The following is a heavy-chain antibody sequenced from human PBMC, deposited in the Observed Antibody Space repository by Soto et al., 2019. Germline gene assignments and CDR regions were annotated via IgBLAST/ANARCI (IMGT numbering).Heavy chain of an antibody. CDR3: AKEGGSGGSSQGYFDY. CDR1: GFTFSSYA. J-gene: IGHJ4*02. V-gene: IGHV3-23*01. D-gene: IGHD2-15*01. CDR2: VSGSGSST. Sequence: GGSLRLSCAASGFTFSSYAMNWIRQAPGKGLEWVSGVSGSGSSTYYADSVKGRFTISRDNSKNTLYLQMNSLRAEDTAVYYCAKEGGSGGSSQGYFDYWGQGTLVTVSS.